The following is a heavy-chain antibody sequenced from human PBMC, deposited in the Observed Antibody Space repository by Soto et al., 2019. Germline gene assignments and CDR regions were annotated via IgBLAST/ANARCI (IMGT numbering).Heavy chain of an antibody. Sequence: QVQLVESGGGVVQPGRSLRLSCAASGFNFRNFAMHWVRQAPGRGLEWVAVLSYDRNNEYYADSVKGRFTISRDNSKNTLYLQRTSLRVEDTAVYYCATPGGASDYWGQGTLVTVSS. CDR3: ATPGGASDY. J-gene: IGHJ4*02. V-gene: IGHV3-30-3*01. D-gene: IGHD3-16*01. CDR2: LSYDRNNE. CDR1: GFNFRNFA.